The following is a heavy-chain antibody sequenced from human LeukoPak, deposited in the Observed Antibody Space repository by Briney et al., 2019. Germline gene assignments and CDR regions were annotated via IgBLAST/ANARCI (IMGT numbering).Heavy chain of an antibody. V-gene: IGHV1-69*01. J-gene: IGHJ4*02. Sequence: SSVKVSCKASGGTFSSYAISWVRQAPGQGLEWMGGIIPIFGTANYAQKFQGRVTITADESTSTAYMELSSLRAEDTAVYYCAKDGRRSGWDDYWGQETLVTVSS. CDR2: IIPIFGTA. D-gene: IGHD3-22*01. CDR3: AKDGRRSGWDDY. CDR1: GGTFSSYA.